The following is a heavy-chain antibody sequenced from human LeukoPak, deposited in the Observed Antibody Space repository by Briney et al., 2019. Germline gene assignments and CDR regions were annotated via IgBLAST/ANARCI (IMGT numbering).Heavy chain of an antibody. J-gene: IGHJ6*03. CDR2: IYYSGST. CDR3: ARGYCSGGSCYSFYYYYYMDV. D-gene: IGHD2-15*01. V-gene: IGHV4-39*07. CDR1: GGSISSSSYY. Sequence: SETLSLTCTVSGGSISSSSYYWGWIHQPPGKGLEWIGTIYYSGSTYYNPSLKSRVTISVDTSKNQFSLKLSSVTAADTAVYYCARGYCSGGSCYSFYYYYYMDVWGKGTTVTVSS.